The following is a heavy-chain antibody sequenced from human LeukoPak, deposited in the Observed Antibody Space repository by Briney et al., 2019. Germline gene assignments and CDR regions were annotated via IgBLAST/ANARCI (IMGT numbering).Heavy chain of an antibody. J-gene: IGHJ5*02. CDR3: AAERAGTTVSWFDP. D-gene: IGHD1-7*01. CDR2: IVVGSGNT. Sequence: TSVKVSCKASGFTFTSSAVQWVRQARGQRLEWIGWIVVGSGNTNYAQKFQERVTITRDMSTSTAYMEMSSLRSEDTAVYYCAAERAGTTVSWFDPWGQGTLVTVSS. CDR1: GFTFTSSA. V-gene: IGHV1-58*01.